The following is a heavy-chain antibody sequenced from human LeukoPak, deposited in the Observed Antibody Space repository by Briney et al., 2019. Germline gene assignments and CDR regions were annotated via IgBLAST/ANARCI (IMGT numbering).Heavy chain of an antibody. Sequence: LRLSCAASGFTFSSYAMSWIRQHPGKGLEWIGYIYYSGSTYYNPSLKSRVTISVDTSKNQFSLKLSSVTAADTAVYYCARDSGNGSLDYWGQGTLVTVSS. J-gene: IGHJ4*02. V-gene: IGHV4-31*02. CDR2: IYYSGST. D-gene: IGHD3-10*01. CDR3: ARDSGNGSLDY. CDR1: GFTFSSYA.